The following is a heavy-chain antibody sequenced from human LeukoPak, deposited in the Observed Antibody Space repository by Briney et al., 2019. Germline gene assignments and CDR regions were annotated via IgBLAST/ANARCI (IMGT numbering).Heavy chain of an antibody. V-gene: IGHV3-7*01. CDR1: GFTFSSYW. CDR3: ARDPHFSRGVHIAAAGHTGY. D-gene: IGHD6-13*01. CDR2: IKQDGSEK. J-gene: IGHJ4*02. Sequence: PGGSLRLSCAASGFTFSSYWMSWVRQAPGKGLEWVANIKQDGSEKYYVDSVKGRFTISRDNAKNSLYLQMNSLRAEDTAVYYCARDPHFSRGVHIAAAGHTGYWGQGTLVTVSS.